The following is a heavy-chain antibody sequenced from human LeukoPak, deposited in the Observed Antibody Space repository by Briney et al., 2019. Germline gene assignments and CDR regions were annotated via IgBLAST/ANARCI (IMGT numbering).Heavy chain of an antibody. CDR2: ISGSGGST. CDR1: GFTFSSYA. Sequence: GGSLRLSCAASGFTFSSYAMSWVRQAPGKGLEWVSAISGSGGSTYYADSVKGRFTISRDNSKNTLYLQMNSLRAEDTAVYYCAKDGLDYGDYVAYGMDVWGQGTTVTVSS. CDR3: AKDGLDYGDYVAYGMDV. V-gene: IGHV3-23*01. D-gene: IGHD4-17*01. J-gene: IGHJ6*02.